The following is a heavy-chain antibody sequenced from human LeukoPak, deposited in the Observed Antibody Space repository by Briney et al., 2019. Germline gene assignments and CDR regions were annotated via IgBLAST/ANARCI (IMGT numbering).Heavy chain of an antibody. CDR1: GYIFTSYW. CDR2: IYPGDSDT. V-gene: IGHV5-51*01. Sequence: GECLMISCKGSGYIFTSYWIGWVRQMPGKGLEWMGIIYPGDSDTRYSPSFQGQVTISAEKSISTAYLQWSSLKASDTAMYYCARGGYSYGSDYWGQGTLVTVSS. D-gene: IGHD5-18*01. CDR3: ARGGYSYGSDY. J-gene: IGHJ4*02.